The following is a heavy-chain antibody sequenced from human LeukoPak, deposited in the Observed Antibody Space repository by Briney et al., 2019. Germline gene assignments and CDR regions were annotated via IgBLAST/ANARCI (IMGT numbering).Heavy chain of an antibody. CDR2: INSDGSST. D-gene: IGHD6-19*01. Sequence: GGSLRLSCAASGFPFDDYAMLWVRQAPGKGLEWVSRINSDGSSTSYADSVKGRFTISRDNAKNTLYLQMNSLRAEDTAVYYCARRGAVAGTFDYWGQGTLVTVSS. V-gene: IGHV3-74*01. CDR3: ARRGAVAGTFDY. J-gene: IGHJ4*02. CDR1: GFPFDDYA.